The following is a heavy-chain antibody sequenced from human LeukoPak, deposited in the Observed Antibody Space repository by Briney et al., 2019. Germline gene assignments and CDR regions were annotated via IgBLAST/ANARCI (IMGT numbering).Heavy chain of an antibody. CDR3: ARTGIAAAAGRAHWFDP. D-gene: IGHD6-13*01. Sequence: GGSLRLSCAASGFTFSSYSMNWVRQAPGKGLQWVSSISSSSSYIYYADSVKGRFTISGDNAKNSLYLRMNSLRAEDTAVYYCARTGIAAAAGRAHWFDPWGQGTLVTVSS. V-gene: IGHV3-21*01. CDR1: GFTFSSYS. CDR2: ISSSSSYI. J-gene: IGHJ5*02.